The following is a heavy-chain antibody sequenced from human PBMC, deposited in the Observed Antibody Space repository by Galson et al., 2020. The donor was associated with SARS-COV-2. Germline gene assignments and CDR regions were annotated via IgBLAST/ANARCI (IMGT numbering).Heavy chain of an antibody. CDR2: ISYDGSKK. Sequence: GGSLRLSCAASGFTFNNYGMHWVRQAPGKGLEWVATISYDGSKKYYADSLEGRFTVSRDSSTNTLFLQMNSLKTEDTGVYYCAKAGGILAIYNYYLDVWGKGATVTVSS. CDR1: GFTFNNYG. J-gene: IGHJ6*03. V-gene: IGHV3-30*18. D-gene: IGHD2-15*01. CDR3: AKAGGILAIYNYYLDV.